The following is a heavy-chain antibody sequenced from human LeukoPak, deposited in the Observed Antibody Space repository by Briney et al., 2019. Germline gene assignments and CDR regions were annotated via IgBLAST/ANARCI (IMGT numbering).Heavy chain of an antibody. CDR3: ARVSRSPMITVTEVDY. J-gene: IGHJ4*02. Sequence: GGSLRLSCAASGFTFSSYAMSWVRQAPGKGLEWVSAISGSGGSTYYADSVKGRFTISRDNSKNTLYLQMNSLRAEDTAVYYCARVSRSPMITVTEVDYWGQGTLVTVSP. CDR2: ISGSGGST. D-gene: IGHD4-17*01. CDR1: GFTFSSYA. V-gene: IGHV3-23*01.